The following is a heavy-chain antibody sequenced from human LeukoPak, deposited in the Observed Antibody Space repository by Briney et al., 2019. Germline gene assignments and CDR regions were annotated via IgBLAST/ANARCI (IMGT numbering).Heavy chain of an antibody. CDR1: GYTFTGYY. Sequence: ASVKVSCKASGYTFTGYYMHWVRQAPGQGLEWMGWINPNSGGTNYAQKFQGRVTMTRDTSISTAYMELSRLRSDDTAVYYCARDPRTLIAAAGTVGWFDPWGQGTLVTVSS. J-gene: IGHJ5*02. CDR3: ARDPRTLIAAAGTVGWFDP. V-gene: IGHV1-2*02. CDR2: INPNSGGT. D-gene: IGHD6-13*01.